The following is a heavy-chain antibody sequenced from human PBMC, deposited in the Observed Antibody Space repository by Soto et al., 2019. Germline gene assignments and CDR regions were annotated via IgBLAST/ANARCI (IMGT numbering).Heavy chain of an antibody. V-gene: IGHV4-34*01. D-gene: IGHD3-9*01. CDR1: GGSFSGYY. J-gene: IGHJ6*02. Sequence: PSETLSLTCAVYGGSFSGYYWSWIRQPPGKGLEWIGEINHSGSTNYNPSLKSRVTISVDTSKNQFSLKLSSVTAADTAVYYCGRSGGILRYFDWLLPGMDVWGQGTTVTVS. CDR3: GRSGGILRYFDWLLPGMDV. CDR2: INHSGST.